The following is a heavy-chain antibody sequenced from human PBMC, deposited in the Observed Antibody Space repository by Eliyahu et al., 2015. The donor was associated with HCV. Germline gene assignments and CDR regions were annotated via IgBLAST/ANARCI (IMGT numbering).Heavy chain of an antibody. CDR2: IYWNDDK. CDR1: GFSLSTSGLV. J-gene: IGHJ4*02. Sequence: QITLKESGPTLVKPTQTLTLTCTFSGFSLSTSGLVVGWIRQPPEKALEWLALIYWNDDKRYSPSLKSRLTITKDTSKNQVVLTMTNMDPVDTATYYCAHTENYVGEFDYWGQGTLVTVSS. CDR3: AHTENYVGEFDY. V-gene: IGHV2-5*01. D-gene: IGHD3-10*01.